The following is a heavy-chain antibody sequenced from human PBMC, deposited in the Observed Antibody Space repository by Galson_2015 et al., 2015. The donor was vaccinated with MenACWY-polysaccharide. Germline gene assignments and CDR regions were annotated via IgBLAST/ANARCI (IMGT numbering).Heavy chain of an antibody. V-gene: IGHV3-9*01. CDR3: AKGYSSGWDYDAFDI. CDR2: ISWNSGSI. CDR1: GFTFDDYA. J-gene: IGHJ3*02. Sequence: SLRLSCAASGFTFDDYAMHWVRQAPGKGLEWVSGISWNSGSIGYADSVKGRFTISRDNAKNSLYLQMNSLRAEDTALYYCAKGYSSGWDYDAFDIWGQGTMVTVSS. D-gene: IGHD6-19*01.